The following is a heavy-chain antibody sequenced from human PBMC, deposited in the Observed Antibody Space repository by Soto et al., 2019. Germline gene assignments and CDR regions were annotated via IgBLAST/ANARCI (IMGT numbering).Heavy chain of an antibody. CDR2: INADGSDR. D-gene: IGHD3-22*01. V-gene: IGHV3-43*02. J-gene: IGHJ4*02. Sequence: EVHLVESGGGVVQPGGSLRLSCAASGFTFEDYALHWVRQSSGKGPEWVSLINADGSDRYYADSVKGRFTISRDNGKDSLYLQMNSLRPEASAIYYCAKARFYFDSSPYDSWGQGTLVTVTS. CDR3: AKARFYFDSSPYDS. CDR1: GFTFEDYA.